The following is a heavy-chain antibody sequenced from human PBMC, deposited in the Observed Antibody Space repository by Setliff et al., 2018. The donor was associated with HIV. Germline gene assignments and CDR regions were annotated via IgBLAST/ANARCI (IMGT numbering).Heavy chain of an antibody. J-gene: IGHJ4*02. D-gene: IGHD3-22*01. Sequence: PGGSLRLSCVASRFTFNDYWMSWVRQAPGKGLEWVANIDRDGSEKNYVDSVKGRFTISRDNAKNSLYLQMNSLRAEDTAVYYCAVHYYDSSGYDYWGQGTLVTSPQ. CDR3: AVHYYDSSGYDY. V-gene: IGHV3-7*01. CDR1: RFTFNDYW. CDR2: IDRDGSEK.